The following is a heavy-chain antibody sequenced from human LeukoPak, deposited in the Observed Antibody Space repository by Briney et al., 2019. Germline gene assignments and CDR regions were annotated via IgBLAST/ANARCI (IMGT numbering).Heavy chain of an antibody. D-gene: IGHD3-22*01. CDR3: ARGGAVDSSGLYYFDY. V-gene: IGHV4-39*01. J-gene: IGHJ4*02. CDR1: GVSISSGVSY. Sequence: PSQTLSLTCTVSGVSISSGVSYWSWIRQPPGKGLEWIGSIYYSGSTYYNPSLKSRVTISVDTSKNQFSLKLSSVTAADTAVYYCARGGAVDSSGLYYFDYWGQGTLVTVSS. CDR2: IYYSGST.